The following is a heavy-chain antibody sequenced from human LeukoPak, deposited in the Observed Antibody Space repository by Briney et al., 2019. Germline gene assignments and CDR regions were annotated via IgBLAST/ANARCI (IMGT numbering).Heavy chain of an antibody. CDR2: IIPIFGTA. CDR3: ARDRNYYDSSGYYGIFDY. Sequence: ASVKVSCKASGGTFSSYAISWVRQAPGQGLEWMGGIIPIFGTANYAQKFQGRVTITADESTSTAYMELSSLRSEDTAVYYCARDRNYYDSSGYYGIFDYWGQGTLATVSS. J-gene: IGHJ4*02. CDR1: GGTFSSYA. V-gene: IGHV1-69*13. D-gene: IGHD3-22*01.